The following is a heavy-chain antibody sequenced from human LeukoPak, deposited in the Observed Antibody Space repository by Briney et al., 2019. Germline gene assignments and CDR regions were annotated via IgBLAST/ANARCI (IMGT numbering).Heavy chain of an antibody. CDR2: IYHSGST. Sequence: SETLSLTCTVSGYSISSGYYWGWIRQPPGKGLEWIGSIYHSGSTYYNPSLKSRVTISVDTSKNQFSLKLSSVTAADTAVYYCARDLVVVAAITLNGWFDPWGQGTLVTVSS. J-gene: IGHJ5*02. D-gene: IGHD2-15*01. CDR1: GYSISSGYY. CDR3: ARDLVVVAAITLNGWFDP. V-gene: IGHV4-38-2*02.